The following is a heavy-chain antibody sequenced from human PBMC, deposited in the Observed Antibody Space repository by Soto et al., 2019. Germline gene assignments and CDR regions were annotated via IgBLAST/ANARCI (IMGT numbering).Heavy chain of an antibody. CDR1: GYSFTSYW. V-gene: IGHV5-10-1*01. CDR2: IDPSDSYT. D-gene: IGHD6-6*01. J-gene: IGHJ6*02. CDR3: SRGGSCSLYCDYGMDV. Sequence: RGESLKISCKGSGYSFTSYWISWVRQMPGKGLEWMGRIDPSDSYTNYSPSFQGHVTISADKSISTAYLQWSSLKASDTAMYYCSRGGSCSLYCDYGMDVWGQGTTVTVSS.